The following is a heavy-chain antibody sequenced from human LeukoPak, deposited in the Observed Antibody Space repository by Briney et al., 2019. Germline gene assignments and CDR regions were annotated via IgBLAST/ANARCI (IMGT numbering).Heavy chain of an antibody. Sequence: ASVKVSCKFSGYTLTELSMHWVRQAPGKGLEWMGGFDPEDGETIYAQKFQGRVTMTEDTSTDTAYMELSSLRSEDTAVYYCAPNYHGNPWFDPWGQGTLVTVSS. CDR2: FDPEDGET. CDR3: APNYHGNPWFDP. J-gene: IGHJ5*02. V-gene: IGHV1-24*01. D-gene: IGHD5-24*01. CDR1: GYTLTELS.